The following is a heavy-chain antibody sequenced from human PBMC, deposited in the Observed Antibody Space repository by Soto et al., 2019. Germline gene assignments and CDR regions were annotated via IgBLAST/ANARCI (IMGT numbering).Heavy chain of an antibody. CDR1: GFALVDY. V-gene: IGHV3-11*05. J-gene: IGHJ4*02. Sequence: QVQLVESGGGLVKPGGSLTLSCTASGFALVDYMSWIRQAPGKGLESVSYISGSGAYTTYADSVRGRFTISRDNAKNSMYLQMNNLRAEDTAVYYWARDYSNKGFAYWGQGTLVTVSS. CDR2: ISGSGAYT. CDR3: ARDYSNKGFAY. D-gene: IGHD5-18*01.